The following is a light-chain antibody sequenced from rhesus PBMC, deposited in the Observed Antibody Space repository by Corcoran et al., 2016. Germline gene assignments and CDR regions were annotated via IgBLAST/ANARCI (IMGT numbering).Light chain of an antibody. J-gene: IGKJ3*01. V-gene: IGKV3-42*03. CDR3: QQYSNWPFT. CDR1: QSVSSS. Sequence: EIVLTQSPATLSLSPGERATLSCRASQSVSSSLTWYQQRPEQAPRLLIYGTSNRATGIPDRFSGSGSGTDFTLTISILEPEDFAVYYCQQYSNWPFTFGPGTKLDIK. CDR2: GTS.